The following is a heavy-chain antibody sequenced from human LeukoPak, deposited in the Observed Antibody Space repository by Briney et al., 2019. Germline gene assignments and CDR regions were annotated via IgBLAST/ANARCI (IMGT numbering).Heavy chain of an antibody. Sequence: GGSLRLSCAASGFTFDDYAMHWVRQAPGKGLEWVSGISWNSGSIGYADSVKGRFTISRDNAKNSLYLQMNSLRAKDTALYYCAKGIRYYYDSSGYYPYFDYWGQGTLVTVSS. D-gene: IGHD3-22*01. CDR3: AKGIRYYYDSSGYYPYFDY. V-gene: IGHV3-9*01. CDR1: GFTFDDYA. J-gene: IGHJ4*02. CDR2: ISWNSGSI.